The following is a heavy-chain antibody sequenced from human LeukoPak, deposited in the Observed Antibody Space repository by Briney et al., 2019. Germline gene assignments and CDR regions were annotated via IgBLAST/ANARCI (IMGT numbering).Heavy chain of an antibody. D-gene: IGHD3-16*01. CDR1: GYTFTSYY. J-gene: IGHJ6*03. CDR2: INPSGGST. Sequence: GASVKVSCKASGYTFTSYYMHWVRQAPGQGLEWMGIINPSGGSTSYAQKFQGRVTMTRDMSTSTVYMELSSLRSEDTAVYYCASGGIDYYYYMDVWGKGTTVTVSS. V-gene: IGHV1-46*01. CDR3: ASGGIDYYYYMDV.